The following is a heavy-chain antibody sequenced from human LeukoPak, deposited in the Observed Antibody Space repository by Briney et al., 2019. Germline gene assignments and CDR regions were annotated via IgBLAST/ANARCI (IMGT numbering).Heavy chain of an antibody. CDR3: ARVYRSSSGYCFDY. CDR2: IYSGGST. CDR1: GFTVSSSY. J-gene: IGHJ4*02. Sequence: PGGSLRLSCAASGFTVSSSYMSWVRQAPGKGLEWASVIYSGGSTYYADSVKGRFTISRDNSKNTLYLQMNSLRAEDTAVYYCARVYRSSSGYCFDYWGQGTLVTVSS. D-gene: IGHD6-6*01. V-gene: IGHV3-66*01.